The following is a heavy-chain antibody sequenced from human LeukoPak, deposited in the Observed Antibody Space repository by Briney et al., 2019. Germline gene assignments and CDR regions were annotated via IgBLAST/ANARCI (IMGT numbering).Heavy chain of an antibody. D-gene: IGHD3-9*01. CDR1: GGSISSYY. V-gene: IGHV4-59*01. CDR2: IYYSGCT. CDR3: ARQGYDILTGYDY. Sequence: PSETLSLTCTVSGGSISSYYWNWIRQPPGKGLEWIGYIYYSGCTNYNPSLKSRVTISVDTSKNQFSLKLSSVTAADTAVYYCARQGYDILTGYDYWGQGTLVTVSS. J-gene: IGHJ4*02.